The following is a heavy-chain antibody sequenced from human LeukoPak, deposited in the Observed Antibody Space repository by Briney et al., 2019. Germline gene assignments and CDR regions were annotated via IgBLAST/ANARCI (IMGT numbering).Heavy chain of an antibody. CDR2: INHSGST. CDR3: ARDMHYDSSGENWFDP. D-gene: IGHD3-22*01. J-gene: IGHJ5*02. CDR1: GGSFSGYY. Sequence: SETLSLTCAVYGGSFSGYYWSWIRQPPGKGLEWIGEINHSGSTNYNPSLKSRVTISVDTSKNQFSLKLSSVTAADTAVYYCARDMHYDSSGENWFDPWGQGTLVTVSS. V-gene: IGHV4-34*01.